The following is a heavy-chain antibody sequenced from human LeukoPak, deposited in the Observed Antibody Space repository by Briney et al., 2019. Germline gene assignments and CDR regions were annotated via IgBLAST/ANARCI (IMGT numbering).Heavy chain of an antibody. CDR3: AKDRLTFGDYVFDY. CDR2: ISSDSSNI. Sequence: PGGSLRLSCAVSGFTFISYSMNWVRQAPGKGLEWVSYISSDSSNIYYADSVNGRFTISRDNAKNSLYLQMNSLRAEDTAVYYCAKDRLTFGDYVFDYWGQGTLVTVSS. D-gene: IGHD4-17*01. V-gene: IGHV3-48*01. J-gene: IGHJ4*02. CDR1: GFTFISYS.